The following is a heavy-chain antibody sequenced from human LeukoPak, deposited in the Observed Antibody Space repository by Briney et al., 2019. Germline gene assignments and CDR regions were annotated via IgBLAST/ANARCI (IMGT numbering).Heavy chain of an antibody. Sequence: PGGSLRLSCAASGFTFISYWMHWVRQAPGKGLVWVSRINSDGSTTSYAASVKGRFTLPRDTAKSTLYLQMNSLRAEDTAVYYCARGHHYYDSSAYYYWGQGTLVTVSS. J-gene: IGHJ4*02. CDR1: GFTFISYW. CDR2: INSDGSTT. D-gene: IGHD3-22*01. V-gene: IGHV3-74*01. CDR3: ARGHHYYDSSAYYY.